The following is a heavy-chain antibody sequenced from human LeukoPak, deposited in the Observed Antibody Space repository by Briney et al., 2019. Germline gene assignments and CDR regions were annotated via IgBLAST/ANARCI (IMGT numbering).Heavy chain of an antibody. CDR1: GYTFTSYY. CDR2: INPNSGGT. CDR3: AIDLVADPKSIGANWFAP. D-gene: IGHD6-19*01. J-gene: IGHJ5*02. V-gene: IGHV1-2*02. Sequence: GASVRVSSKASGYTFTSYYMHWGRPAPGQGLAWRGWINPNSGGTNYAQKFQGRGTMTRDTSIRTAYMELSRLRSDDTAVYYCAIDLVADPKSIGANWFAPWGQGTLVTVSS.